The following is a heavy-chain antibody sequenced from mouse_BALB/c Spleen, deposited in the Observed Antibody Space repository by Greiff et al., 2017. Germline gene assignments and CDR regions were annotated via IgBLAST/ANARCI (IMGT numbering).Heavy chain of an antibody. CDR1: GFTFSSFG. CDR3: ARQRSTMIMDY. Sequence: EVMLVESGGGLVQPGGSRKLSCAASGFTFSSFGMHWVRQAPEKGLEWVAYISSGSSTIYYADTVKGRFTISRDNPKNTLFLQMTSLRSEDTAMYYCARQRSTMIMDYWGQGTSVTVSS. J-gene: IGHJ4*01. V-gene: IGHV5-17*02. D-gene: IGHD2-4*01. CDR2: ISSGSSTI.